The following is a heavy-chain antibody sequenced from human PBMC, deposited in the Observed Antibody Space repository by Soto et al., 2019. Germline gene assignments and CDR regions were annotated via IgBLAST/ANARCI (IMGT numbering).Heavy chain of an antibody. CDR3: ARGDGSSWSRGYYGMDV. CDR2: IIPIFGTA. CDR1: GGTFSSYA. Sequence: SVKVSCKASGGTFSSYAISWVRQAPGQGLEWMGGIIPIFGTANYAQKFQGRVTITADESTSTAYMELSSLRSEDTAVYYCARGDGSSWSRGYYGMDVWGQGTTVTVSS. J-gene: IGHJ6*02. V-gene: IGHV1-69*13. D-gene: IGHD6-13*01.